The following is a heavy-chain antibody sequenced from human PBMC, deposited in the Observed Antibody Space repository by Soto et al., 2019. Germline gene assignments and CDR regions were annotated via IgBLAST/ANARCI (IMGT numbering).Heavy chain of an antibody. Sequence: AGGSLRLSCAASGFTFSSYSMNWVRQSPGKGLEWVSSISSSSSYIYYADSVKGRFTISRDNAKSSLYLQMNSLRAEDTAVYYCARGVAYGARYDAFDIWGLGTMVTVSS. D-gene: IGHD4-17*01. CDR2: ISSSSSYI. V-gene: IGHV3-21*01. J-gene: IGHJ3*02. CDR3: ARGVAYGARYDAFDI. CDR1: GFTFSSYS.